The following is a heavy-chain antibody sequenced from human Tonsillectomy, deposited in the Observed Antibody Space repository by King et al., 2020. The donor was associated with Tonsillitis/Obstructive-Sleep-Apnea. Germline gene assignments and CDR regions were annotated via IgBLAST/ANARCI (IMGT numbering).Heavy chain of an antibody. CDR2: ISGYNGNT. CDR1: GYTFTSYG. D-gene: IGHD3-3*01. Sequence: QLVQSGAEVKKPGASVKVSCKASGYTFTSYGISWVRQAPGQGLEWMGWISGYNGNTNYAQKFQGRVTMTTDTSTRTVYMEVRRLRSDDMAVYYCARDDKNYDPYDIDVWGQGTTVTVSS. CDR3: ARDDKNYDPYDIDV. V-gene: IGHV1-18*03. J-gene: IGHJ6*02.